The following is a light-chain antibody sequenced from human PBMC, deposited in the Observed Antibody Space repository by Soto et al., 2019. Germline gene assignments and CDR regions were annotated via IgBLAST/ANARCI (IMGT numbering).Light chain of an antibody. CDR1: QSVSSN. Sequence: EIVMTQSPATLSVSPGERATLSCRASQSVSSNLAWYQQKPGQAPRLLIYGASTRATGIPARFSGSGSGTEFTLTISSLQSEEFAVYSCQQYNNWPPITFGGGTKVEIK. V-gene: IGKV3-15*01. J-gene: IGKJ4*01. CDR3: QQYNNWPPIT. CDR2: GAS.